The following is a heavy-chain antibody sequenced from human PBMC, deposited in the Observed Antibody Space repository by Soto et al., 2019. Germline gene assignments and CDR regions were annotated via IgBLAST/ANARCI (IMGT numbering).Heavy chain of an antibody. Sequence: VQLVQSGAEVKESGASVKVSCKASGYTFINYGVAWVRRAPGQGPEWMGWISGSNGDTKYAQNLQNRVSLTTDTSTNTAYMELGSLRPDDTAIYFCGRGGLAVSGTYDYWGQGTLVTVSS. D-gene: IGHD6-19*01. CDR1: GYTFINYG. J-gene: IGHJ4*02. CDR2: ISGSNGDT. CDR3: GRGGLAVSGTYDY. V-gene: IGHV1-18*01.